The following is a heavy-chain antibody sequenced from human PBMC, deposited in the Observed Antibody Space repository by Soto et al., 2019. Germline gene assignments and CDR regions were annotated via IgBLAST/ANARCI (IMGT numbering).Heavy chain of an antibody. V-gene: IGHV3-30-3*01. D-gene: IGHD4-4*01. CDR2: ISYDGSNK. CDR3: ARDWHDSNTDLHWFDP. CDR1: GFTFSSYA. J-gene: IGHJ5*02. Sequence: GGSLRLSCAASGFTFSSYAMHWVRQAPGKGLEWVAVISYDGSNKYYADSVKGRFTISRDNSKNTLYLQMNSLRAEDTAVYYCARDWHDSNTDLHWFDPWGQGTLVTVSS.